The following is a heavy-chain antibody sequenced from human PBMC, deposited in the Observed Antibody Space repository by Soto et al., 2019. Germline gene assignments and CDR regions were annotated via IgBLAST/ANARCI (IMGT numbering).Heavy chain of an antibody. CDR2: INPSGGST. CDR3: ARAYCSSTSCYARGVWFDL. D-gene: IGHD2-2*01. V-gene: IGHV1-46*01. CDR1: GYTFTSYY. J-gene: IGHJ5*02. Sequence: ASVKVSCKASGYTFTSYYMHWVRQAPGQGLEWMGIINPSGGSTSYAQKFQGRVTMTRDTSTSTVYMELSSLRSEDTAVYYCARAYCSSTSCYARGVWFDLWGQGTLVTVSS.